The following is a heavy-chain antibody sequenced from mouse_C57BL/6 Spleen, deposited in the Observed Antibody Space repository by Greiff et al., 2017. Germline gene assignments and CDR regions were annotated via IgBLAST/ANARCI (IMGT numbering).Heavy chain of an antibody. V-gene: IGHV3-6*01. Sequence: EVQLQESGPGLVKPSQSLSLTCSVTGYSITSGYYWNWIRQFPGNKLEWMGYISYDGSNNYNPSLKNRISITRDTSKNQFFLKLNSVTTEDTATYYCAREMETGTRFAYWGQGTLVTVSA. CDR3: AREMETGTRFAY. CDR1: GYSITSGYY. D-gene: IGHD4-1*01. J-gene: IGHJ3*01. CDR2: ISYDGSN.